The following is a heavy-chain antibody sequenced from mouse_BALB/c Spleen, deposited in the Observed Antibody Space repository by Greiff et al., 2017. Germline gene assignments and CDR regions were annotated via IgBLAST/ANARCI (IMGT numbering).Heavy chain of an antibody. Sequence: QVQLKQPGAELVKPGASVKLSCKASGYTFTSYWMHWVKQRPGQGLEWIGEINPSNGRTNYNEKFKSKATLTVDKSSSTAYMQLSSLTSEDSAVYYCARGPSYWGQGTLVTVSA. V-gene: IGHV1S81*02. J-gene: IGHJ3*01. CDR3: ARGPSY. CDR2: INPSNGRT. CDR1: GYTFTSYW.